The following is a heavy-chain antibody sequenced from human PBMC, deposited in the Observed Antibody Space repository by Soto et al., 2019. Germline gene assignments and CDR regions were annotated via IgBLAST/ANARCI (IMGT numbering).Heavy chain of an antibody. D-gene: IGHD2-2*01. J-gene: IGHJ6*02. V-gene: IGHV3-30*18. Sequence: QVQLVESGGGVVQPGRSLRLSCAASGFTFSSYGMHWVRQAPGKGLEWVAVISYDGSNKYYADSVKGRFTISRDNSKNTLYLQMNSLRAEDTAVYHCAKDPVPAAMYYYYGMDVWGQGTTVTVSS. CDR3: AKDPVPAAMYYYYGMDV. CDR2: ISYDGSNK. CDR1: GFTFSSYG.